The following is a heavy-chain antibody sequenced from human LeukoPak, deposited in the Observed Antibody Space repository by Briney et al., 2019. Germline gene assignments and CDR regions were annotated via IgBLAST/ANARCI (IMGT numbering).Heavy chain of an antibody. Sequence: GGSLRLSCAASGFAFFDYAMHWVRQPPGKGLEWVALISWDGASPYYADSVNGRFTISRDNSKNSLYLQMNSLRAEDTALYYRAKDPKSSGWYGSLDYWGQGTLVTVSS. CDR2: ISWDGASP. J-gene: IGHJ4*02. D-gene: IGHD6-19*01. CDR1: GFAFFDYA. CDR3: AKDPKSSGWYGSLDY. V-gene: IGHV3-43D*03.